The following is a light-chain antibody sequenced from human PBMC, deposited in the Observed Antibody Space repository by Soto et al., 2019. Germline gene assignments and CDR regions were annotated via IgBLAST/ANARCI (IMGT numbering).Light chain of an antibody. CDR3: HQYKYWPRGT. CDR2: GAS. Sequence: EIMMTQSQGTLSVSPGEGATLSCTASQSVNLNLAWYQQKPGQPPRLLLYGASTRATGIPVRFRGSVSGTEFNLTSSILQSEDSAGYYCHQYKYWPRGTFGPGTEVEIK. V-gene: IGKV3-15*01. J-gene: IGKJ3*01. CDR1: QSVNLN.